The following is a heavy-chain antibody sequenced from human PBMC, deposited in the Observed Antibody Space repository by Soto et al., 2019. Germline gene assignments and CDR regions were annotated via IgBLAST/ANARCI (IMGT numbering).Heavy chain of an antibody. V-gene: IGHV3-9*01. Sequence: EVQLVESGGGLVQPGRSLRLSCAASGFTFDDYAMHWVRQAPGKGLEWVSGISWNSGSIGYADSVKGRFTISRDNAKNSLYLQMNSLRAEDTALYYCAKAHGYCISTSCYLFDYWGQGTLVTVSS. D-gene: IGHD2-2*01. CDR2: ISWNSGSI. CDR3: AKAHGYCISTSCYLFDY. J-gene: IGHJ4*02. CDR1: GFTFDDYA.